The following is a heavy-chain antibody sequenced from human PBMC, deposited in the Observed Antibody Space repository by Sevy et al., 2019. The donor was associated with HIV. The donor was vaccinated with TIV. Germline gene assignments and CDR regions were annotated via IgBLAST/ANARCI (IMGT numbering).Heavy chain of an antibody. D-gene: IGHD2-15*01. CDR3: AKDIVAVVGDAFDI. V-gene: IGHV3-23*01. CDR2: ISGSDGDT. CDR1: GFSFISYA. Sequence: GGSLRLSCAASGFSFISYAMNWVRQAPGKGLEWVSAISGSDGDTYYADSVKGRFSISIDISKNTLYLQMDSLRAEDTAVYYCAKDIVAVVGDAFDIWGQGTMVTVSS. J-gene: IGHJ3*02.